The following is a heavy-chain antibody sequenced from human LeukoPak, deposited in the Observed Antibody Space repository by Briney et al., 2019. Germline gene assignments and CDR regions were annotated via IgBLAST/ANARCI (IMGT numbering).Heavy chain of an antibody. CDR2: IYHSGST. CDR3: AGTYVLRYFDWLLSWYYFDY. Sequence: PSETLSLTCAVSGYSISSGYYWGWIRQPPGKGLEWIGSIYHSGSTYYNPSLKSRVTISVDTSKNQFSLKLSSVTAADTAVYYCAGTYVLRYFDWLLSWYYFDYWGQGTLVTVSS. CDR1: GYSISSGYY. D-gene: IGHD3-9*01. V-gene: IGHV4-38-2*01. J-gene: IGHJ4*02.